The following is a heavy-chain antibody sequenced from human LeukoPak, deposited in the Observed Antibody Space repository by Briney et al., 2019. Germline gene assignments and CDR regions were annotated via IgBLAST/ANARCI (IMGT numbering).Heavy chain of an antibody. D-gene: IGHD3-22*01. CDR1: GGSFSGYY. CDR3: ASGAYYYDSSGYTNWFDP. CDR2: INHSGST. J-gene: IGHJ5*02. V-gene: IGHV4-34*01. Sequence: PSETLSLTCAVYGGSFSGYYWSWIRQPPGKGLEWIGEINHSGSTNYNPSLKSRVTISVDTSKNQFSLKLSSVTAADTAVYHCASGAYYYDSSGYTNWFDPWGQGTLVTVSS.